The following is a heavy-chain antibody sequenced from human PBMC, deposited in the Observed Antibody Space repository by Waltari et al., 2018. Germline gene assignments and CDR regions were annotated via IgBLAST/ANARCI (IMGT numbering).Heavy chain of an antibody. J-gene: IGHJ4*02. CDR3: ARDEVYGSGSCYD. V-gene: IGHV3-74*01. CDR1: GFSFNNYW. Sequence: EVQLVESGGGLVQPGGSLSLSCVASGFSFNNYWMHWVRQVPGKGLVWGSRIKSDGRDTSDADSVKGRFTISRDNTKNTLYLQMNNLRTEDTAVYYCARDEVYGSGSCYDWGQGTLVTVSS. CDR2: IKSDGRDT. D-gene: IGHD3-10*01.